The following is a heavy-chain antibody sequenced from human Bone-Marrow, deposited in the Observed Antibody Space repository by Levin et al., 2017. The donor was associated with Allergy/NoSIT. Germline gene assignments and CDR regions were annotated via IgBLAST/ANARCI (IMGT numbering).Heavy chain of an antibody. CDR2: ISGSGGTS. CDR1: GFTFSAYT. D-gene: IGHD3-22*01. Sequence: SCAASGFTFSAYTMTWVRQAPGKGLEWVSGISGSGGTSYYADSVKGRFTISRDNSKDTLYLEINSLRAEDTAVYFCAKGMTYDTSGHYYYYYYYYGLGVWGQGTTVTVSS. J-gene: IGHJ6*02. V-gene: IGHV3-23*01. CDR3: AKGMTYDTSGHYYYYYYYYGLGV.